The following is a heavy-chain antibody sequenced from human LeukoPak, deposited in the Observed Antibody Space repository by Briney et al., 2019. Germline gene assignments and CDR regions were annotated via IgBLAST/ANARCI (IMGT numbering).Heavy chain of an antibody. V-gene: IGHV3-48*02. CDR2: ISSSSSTI. Sequence: GGSLRLSCAASGFTFSSYSMNWVRQAPGKGLEWVSYISSSSSTIYYADSVKGRFTISRDNAKNPLYLQMNSLRDEDTAVYYCARDARPLYDFWSGYYPADNYYGMDVWGQGTTVTVSS. CDR1: GFTFSSYS. D-gene: IGHD3-3*01. J-gene: IGHJ6*02. CDR3: ARDARPLYDFWSGYYPADNYYGMDV.